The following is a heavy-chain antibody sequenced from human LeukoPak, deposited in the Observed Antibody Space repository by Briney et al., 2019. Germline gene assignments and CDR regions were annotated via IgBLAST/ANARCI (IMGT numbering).Heavy chain of an antibody. V-gene: IGHV3-23*01. J-gene: IGHJ4*02. CDR3: AKAPPQTYYYDSSGFSGIDY. D-gene: IGHD3-22*01. CDR1: GFTFSSYA. CDR2: ISGSGGST. Sequence: TGGSLRLSCAASGFTFSSYAMSWVRQAPGKGLEWVSAISGSGGSTYYADSVKGRFTISRDNSKNTLYLQKNSLRAEDTAVYYCAKAPPQTYYYDSSGFSGIDYWGQGTLVTVSS.